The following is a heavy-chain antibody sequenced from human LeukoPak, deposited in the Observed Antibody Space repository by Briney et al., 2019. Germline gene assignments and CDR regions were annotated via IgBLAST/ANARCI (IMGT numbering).Heavy chain of an antibody. V-gene: IGHV1-18*01. CDR3: ATTQDYYDTLVGPGDAFDI. CDR2: IIPIFGTA. D-gene: IGHD3-22*01. CDR1: GYTFTSYG. Sequence: GASVKVSCKASGYTFTSYGISWVRQAPGQGLEWMGGIIPIFGTANYAQKFQGRVTMTTDTSTSTAYMELRSLRSDDTAVYYCATTQDYYDTLVGPGDAFDIWGQGTMVTVSS. J-gene: IGHJ3*02.